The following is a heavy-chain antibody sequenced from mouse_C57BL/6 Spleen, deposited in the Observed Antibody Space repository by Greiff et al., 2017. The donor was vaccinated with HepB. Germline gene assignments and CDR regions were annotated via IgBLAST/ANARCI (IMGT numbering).Heavy chain of an antibody. CDR2: INPNNGGT. J-gene: IGHJ3*01. V-gene: IGHV1-26*01. CDR1: GYTFTDYY. D-gene: IGHD1-1*01. CDR3: ARSFLLLRSFAY. Sequence: EVQLQQSGPELVKPGASVKISCKASGYTFTDYYMNWVKQSHGKSLEWIGDINPNNGGTSYNQKFKGKATLTVDKSSSTAYMELRSLTSEDSAVYYCARSFLLLRSFAYWGQGTLVTVSA.